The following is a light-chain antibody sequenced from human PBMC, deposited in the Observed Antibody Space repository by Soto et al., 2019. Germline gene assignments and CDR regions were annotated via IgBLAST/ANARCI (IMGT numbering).Light chain of an antibody. CDR3: QQYNNWPWT. Sequence: ERVLPQSPATLSVSPAERASLSCRASQSVSSNLAWYQQKPGQAPRLLIYGASTRATGIPARFSGSGSGTEFTLTVSSLQSEDFAVYYCQQYNNWPWTFGQGTKVDIK. J-gene: IGKJ1*01. CDR1: QSVSSN. V-gene: IGKV3-15*01. CDR2: GAS.